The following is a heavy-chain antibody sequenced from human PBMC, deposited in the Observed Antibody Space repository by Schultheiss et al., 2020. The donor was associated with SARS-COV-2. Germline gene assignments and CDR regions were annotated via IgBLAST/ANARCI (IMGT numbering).Heavy chain of an antibody. CDR3: ARHAEQEQWLVRFDY. V-gene: IGHV4-59*08. Sequence: GSLRISGTVSGGSISSYYWSWIRQPPGKGLEWIGYIYYSGSTNYNPSLKSRVTISVDTSKNQFSLKLSSVTAADTAVYYCARHAEQEQWLVRFDYWGQGTLVTVSS. D-gene: IGHD6-19*01. J-gene: IGHJ4*02. CDR2: IYYSGST. CDR1: GGSISSYY.